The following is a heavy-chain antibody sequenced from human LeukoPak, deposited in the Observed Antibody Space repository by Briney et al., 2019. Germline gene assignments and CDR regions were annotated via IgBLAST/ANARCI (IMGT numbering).Heavy chain of an antibody. V-gene: IGHV3-30*02. Sequence: GGSLRLSCAASGFTFSSYGMHWVRQAPGKGLEWVAFIRYDGSNKYYADSVKGRFTISRDNSKNTLYLQMNSLRAEDTAVYYCAKGGGDCSSTSCYLYYFDYWGQGTLVTVSS. CDR2: IRYDGSNK. J-gene: IGHJ4*02. CDR1: GFTFSSYG. CDR3: AKGGGDCSSTSCYLYYFDY. D-gene: IGHD2-2*01.